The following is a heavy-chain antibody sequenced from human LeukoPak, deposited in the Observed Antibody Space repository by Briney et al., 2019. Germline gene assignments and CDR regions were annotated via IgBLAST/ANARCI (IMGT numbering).Heavy chain of an antibody. CDR2: IYYSGST. J-gene: IGHJ4*02. CDR1: GGSISSSSYY. D-gene: IGHD1-26*01. Sequence: SETLSLTCTVSGGSISSSSYYWGWIRQPPGKGLEWIGSIYYSGSTYYNPSLKSRVTISVDTSKNQFSLKLSSVTAADTAVYYCASNPEWEWEGFDYWGQGTLVTVSS. CDR3: ASNPEWEWEGFDY. V-gene: IGHV4-39*07.